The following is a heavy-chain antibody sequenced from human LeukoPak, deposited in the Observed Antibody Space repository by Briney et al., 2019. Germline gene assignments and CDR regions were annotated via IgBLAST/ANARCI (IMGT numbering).Heavy chain of an antibody. J-gene: IGHJ4*02. CDR2: ISWNSGSI. Sequence: PGGSLRLSCAASTFTFSTYNMNWVRQAPGKGLEWVSGISWNSGSIGYADSVKGRFTISRDNAKNSLYLQMNSLRAEDTALYYCAKDGRGYYDSSGSYYFDYWGQGTLVTVSS. CDR3: AKDGRGYYDSSGSYYFDY. CDR1: TFTFSTYN. D-gene: IGHD3-22*01. V-gene: IGHV3-9*01.